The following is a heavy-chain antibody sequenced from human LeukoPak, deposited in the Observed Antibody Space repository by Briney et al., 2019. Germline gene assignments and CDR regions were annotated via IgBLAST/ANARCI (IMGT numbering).Heavy chain of an antibody. J-gene: IGHJ4*02. CDR2: VSYSGST. V-gene: IGHV4-59*01. CDR1: NGSMSSYY. D-gene: IGHD5-18*01. Sequence: SETLSLTCTVSNGSMSSYYWSWVRQPPGKGLEWIGYVSYSGSTDYNPSLKSRVIISIDTSKNQFSLRLSSVTAADTAVYYCARENDRYGRIDYWGQGTQVTVSS. CDR3: ARENDRYGRIDY.